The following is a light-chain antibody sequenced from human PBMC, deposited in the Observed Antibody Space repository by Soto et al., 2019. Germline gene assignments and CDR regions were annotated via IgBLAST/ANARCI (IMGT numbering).Light chain of an antibody. Sequence: DTVVSQSPLSLPVSPGEPASISCRSSQSLLHSNGYNYLEWYVQKPGQSPQLLVYLGSTRASGVPDRLSGSGSGTDFTLNISRVEAEDVGVYYCMQSLQAPPFTFGQGTKLEI. CDR1: QSLLHSNGYNY. CDR2: LGS. V-gene: IGKV2-28*01. J-gene: IGKJ2*01. CDR3: MQSLQAPPFT.